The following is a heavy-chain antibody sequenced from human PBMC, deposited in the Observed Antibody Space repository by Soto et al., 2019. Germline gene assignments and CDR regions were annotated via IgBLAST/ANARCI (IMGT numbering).Heavy chain of an antibody. Sequence: PGESLKISCKGSGYSFTSYWISWVRQMPGKGLEWMGRIDPSDSYTNYSPSFQGHVTISADKSISTAYLQWSSLKASDTAMYYCATLSSDYDILTGYWSLGYWGQGTLVTVSS. J-gene: IGHJ4*02. CDR2: IDPSDSYT. CDR3: ATLSSDYDILTGYWSLGY. D-gene: IGHD3-9*01. CDR1: GYSFTSYW. V-gene: IGHV5-10-1*01.